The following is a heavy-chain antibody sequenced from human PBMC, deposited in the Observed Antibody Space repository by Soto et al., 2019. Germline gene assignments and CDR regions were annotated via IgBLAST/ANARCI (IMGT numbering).Heavy chain of an antibody. CDR1: GGSFSGYY. V-gene: IGHV4-34*01. J-gene: IGHJ6*02. D-gene: IGHD2-21*02. CDR3: ARAHIVVVTAAYYYYYGMDV. Sequence: SETLSLTCAVYGGSFSGYYWSWIRQPPGKGLEWIGEINHSGSTNYNPSLKSRVTISVDTSKNQFSLKLSSVTAADTAVYYCARAHIVVVTAAYYYYYGMDVWGQGTTVTVS. CDR2: INHSGST.